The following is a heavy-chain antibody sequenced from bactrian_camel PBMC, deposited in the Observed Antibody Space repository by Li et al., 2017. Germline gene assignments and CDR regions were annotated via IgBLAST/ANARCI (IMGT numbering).Heavy chain of an antibody. J-gene: IGHJ4*01. Sequence: VQLVESGGGSVQAGGSLRLSCAASGYTVSIYCMGWYRQAPGKEREEVGAIRTGDGRTYYADSVKGRFTISRDNGKNTINLQMNSLKPDDSGTYYCAYESGTTPDLCRRRGPGGYFGQGTQVTVS. V-gene: IGHV3S54*01. CDR2: IRTGDGRT. D-gene: IGHD7*01. CDR1: GYTVSIYC.